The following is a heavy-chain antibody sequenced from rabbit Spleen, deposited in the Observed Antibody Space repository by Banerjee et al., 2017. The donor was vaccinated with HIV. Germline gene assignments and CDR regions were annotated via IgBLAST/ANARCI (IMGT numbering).Heavy chain of an antibody. CDR2: IAGGSSGFS. D-gene: IGHD8-1*01. J-gene: IGHJ6*01. CDR3: ARDTGSSFSSYGMDL. V-gene: IGHV1S40*01. Sequence: QSLEESGGDLVKPGGTLTLTCTASGFSFSSSDYMCWVRQAPGKVLEWISCIAGGSSGFSYSATWAKGRFTISKSSSTTVTLQMTSLTVADPATYFCARDTGSSFSSYGMDLWGPGTLVTVS. CDR1: GFSFSSSDY.